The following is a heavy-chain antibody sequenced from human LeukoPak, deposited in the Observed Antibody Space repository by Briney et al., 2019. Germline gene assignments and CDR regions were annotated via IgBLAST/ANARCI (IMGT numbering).Heavy chain of an antibody. D-gene: IGHD3-10*01. Sequence: PSQTLSLTCTVSGGSINRGSYYWSRIRQPAGKGLEWIGRIYTSGSTNYNPSLKSRVTISVDTSKNQFSLKLSSVTAADTAVYYCARFELLWFGDPGMAFDIWGQGTMVTVSS. CDR1: GGSINRGSYY. CDR3: ARFELLWFGDPGMAFDI. CDR2: IYTSGST. J-gene: IGHJ3*02. V-gene: IGHV4-61*02.